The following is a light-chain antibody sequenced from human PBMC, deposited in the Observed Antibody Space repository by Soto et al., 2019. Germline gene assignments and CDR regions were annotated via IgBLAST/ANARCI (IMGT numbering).Light chain of an antibody. J-gene: IGLJ3*02. CDR2: ADS. Sequence: QSVLTQPPSVSGAPGQRVTITCTGSSSNIGAGYDVHWYQQLPGTAPKLLIFADSNRPLGVPDRFSGSKSGTSATLGITGLQTGDEADYYCGTWDSSLSAWVFGGGTKVTVL. CDR3: GTWDSSLSAWV. CDR1: SSNIGAGYD. V-gene: IGLV1-40*01.